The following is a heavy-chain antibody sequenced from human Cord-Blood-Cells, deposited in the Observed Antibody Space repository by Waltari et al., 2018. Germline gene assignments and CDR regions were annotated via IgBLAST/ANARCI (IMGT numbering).Heavy chain of an antibody. CDR3: ARDQEGEYRIAAATDAFDI. CDR1: GGSISSYY. Sequence: QVQLQESGPGLVKPSETLSLTCTVSGGSISSYYWSWIRQPAGKGLEWIGRIYTSGSTNYNPSLKSRVTMSVDTSKNQFSLKLSSVTAADTAVYYCARDQEGEYRIAAATDAFDIWGQGTMVTVSS. D-gene: IGHD6-13*01. CDR2: IYTSGST. J-gene: IGHJ3*02. V-gene: IGHV4-4*07.